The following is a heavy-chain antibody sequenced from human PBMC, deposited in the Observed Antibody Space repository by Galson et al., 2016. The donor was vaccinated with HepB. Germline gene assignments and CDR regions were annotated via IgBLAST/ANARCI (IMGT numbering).Heavy chain of an antibody. V-gene: IGHV4-31*03. J-gene: IGHJ3*01. Sequence: TLSLTCTVAGGSISRGNYYWNWIRQHPEKGLEWIGYIYYSGTTYYNPSLKSRITMAVDKSKNQFSLRMTSVTAADTAVYYCAREPRYNFGRDAFNLWGQGTMVTVSS. CDR2: IYYSGTT. CDR1: GGSISRGNYY. CDR3: AREPRYNFGRDAFNL. D-gene: IGHD1-1*01.